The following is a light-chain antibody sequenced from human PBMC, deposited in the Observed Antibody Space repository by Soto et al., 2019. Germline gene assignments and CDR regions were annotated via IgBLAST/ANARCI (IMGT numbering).Light chain of an antibody. CDR2: WAS. CDR3: QQYYSTRT. Sequence: DIVMTQSPDSRVVSLGESANINCKSSQSVLYSSNSKNYLAWYQQKPGQPPKLLIYWASTRESGVPDRFSGSGSGTDFTLTISSLQAEDVAVYYCQQYYSTRTFGQGTKVEIK. CDR1: QSVLYSSNSKNY. V-gene: IGKV4-1*01. J-gene: IGKJ1*01.